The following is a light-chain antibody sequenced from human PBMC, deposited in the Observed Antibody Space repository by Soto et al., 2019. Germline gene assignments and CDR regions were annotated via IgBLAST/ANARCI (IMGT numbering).Light chain of an antibody. CDR2: TTS. V-gene: IGKV3-20*01. CDR1: QSVTSSC. Sequence: EIVLTQSPGTLSLSPGERATLSCTASQSVTSSCLAWYQRKPGQAPRLLIHTTSIRATDIPDRFSGSGSGTDFTLTISRLQPEDSGVYYCQQCGGSPLFSFGPGTRVDI. CDR3: QQCGGSPLFS. J-gene: IGKJ3*01.